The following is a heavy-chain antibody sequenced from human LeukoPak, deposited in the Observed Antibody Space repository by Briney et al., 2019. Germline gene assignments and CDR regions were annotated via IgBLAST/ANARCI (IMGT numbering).Heavy chain of an antibody. CDR2: ISSSGSTI. CDR1: GFTFSSYA. J-gene: IGHJ5*02. CDR3: ARMWFGEESNWFDP. Sequence: GGSLRLSCAASGFTFSSYAMSWIRQAPGKGLEWVSYISSSGSTIYYADSVKGRFTISRDNAKNSLYLQMNSLRAEDTAVYYCARMWFGEESNWFDPWGQGTLVTVSS. D-gene: IGHD3-10*01. V-gene: IGHV3-11*04.